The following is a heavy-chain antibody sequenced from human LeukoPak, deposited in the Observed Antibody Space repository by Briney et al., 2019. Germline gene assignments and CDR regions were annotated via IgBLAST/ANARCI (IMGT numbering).Heavy chain of an antibody. CDR2: ISSSSSYI. Sequence: GGSLRLSCAASGFTFSNYYMSWIRQAPGKGLEWVSSISSSSSYIYYADSVKGRFTISRDNAKNSLYLQMNSLRAEDTAVYYCARGAATGAFDIWGQGTMVTVSS. D-gene: IGHD2-15*01. CDR1: GFTFSNYY. V-gene: IGHV3-21*01. J-gene: IGHJ3*02. CDR3: ARGAATGAFDI.